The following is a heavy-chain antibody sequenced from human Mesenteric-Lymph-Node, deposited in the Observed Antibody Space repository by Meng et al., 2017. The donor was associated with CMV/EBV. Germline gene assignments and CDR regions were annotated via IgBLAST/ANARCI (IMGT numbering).Heavy chain of an antibody. J-gene: IGHJ4*02. CDR3: ARSLPQTGTTFYY. CDR1: GYTFTSYD. CDR2: MNPNSGNT. D-gene: IGHD1-7*01. V-gene: IGHV1-8*01. Sequence: ASVQVSCKASGYTFTSYDINWVRQATGQGLEWMGWMNPNSGNTGYAQKFQGRVTMTRNTSISTAYMELSSLRSEDTAVYYCARSLPQTGTTFYYWGQGTLVTVSS.